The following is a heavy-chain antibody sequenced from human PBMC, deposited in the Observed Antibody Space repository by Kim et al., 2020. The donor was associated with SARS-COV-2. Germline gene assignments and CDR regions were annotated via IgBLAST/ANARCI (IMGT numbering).Heavy chain of an antibody. CDR1: GYSFTNYW. V-gene: IGHV5-10-1*01. CDR2: IDPSDSYT. J-gene: IGHJ3*02. D-gene: IGHD2-15*01. Sequence: GESLKISCKGSGYSFTNYWISWVRQMPGKGLEWMGKIDPSDSYTNYSPSFQGHVTISADKSISTAYLQWSSLKASETAMYYCAREYCSGDSCPAGGDTFDIWGQGTMVTVSS. CDR3: AREYCSGDSCPAGGDTFDI.